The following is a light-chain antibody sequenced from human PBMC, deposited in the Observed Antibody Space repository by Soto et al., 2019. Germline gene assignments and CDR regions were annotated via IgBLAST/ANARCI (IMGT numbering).Light chain of an antibody. CDR1: SSNIGAGYD. CDR2: GDT. CDR3: QSYDTVLDVYVL. Sequence: QSVLTQPPSVSVAPGQRVTISCTGSSSNIGAGYDVHWYQQLPGKAPKLLIYGDTNRPSGVPDRFSGSKSGTSASLAITGLQAEDEADYYCQSYDTVLDVYVLFGGGTKVTVL. V-gene: IGLV1-40*01. J-gene: IGLJ3*02.